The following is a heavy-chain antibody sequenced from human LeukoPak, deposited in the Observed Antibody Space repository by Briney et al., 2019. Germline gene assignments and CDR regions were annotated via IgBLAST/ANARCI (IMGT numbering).Heavy chain of an antibody. Sequence: ASVKVSCKASGYTFTGYYMHWVRQAPGQGLEWMGWINPNSGGTNYAQKFQGRVTITRNTSISTAYMELSSLRSEDTAVYYCARGKLDFWSSYYYYMDVWGKGTTVTVSS. CDR1: GYTFTGYY. CDR2: INPNSGGT. CDR3: ARGKLDFWSSYYYYMDV. J-gene: IGHJ6*03. D-gene: IGHD3-3*01. V-gene: IGHV1-2*02.